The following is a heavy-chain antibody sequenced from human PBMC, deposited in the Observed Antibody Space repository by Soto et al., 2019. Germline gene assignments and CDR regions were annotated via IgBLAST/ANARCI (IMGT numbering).Heavy chain of an antibody. Sequence: SGPTLVNPTHPRTLSCSFSGFSLSADGMCVSWIRQPPGKALEWLALIDWEDNKFYNTPMKTSLTLSKDTSKNHVVITKTDMNPVDTATYYWVRIRSGYWASSYYYGLDVWGQGTIVTVYS. V-gene: IGHV2-70*01. CDR1: GFSLSADGMC. D-gene: IGHD3-3*01. CDR3: VRIRSGYWASSYYYGLDV. CDR2: IDWEDNK. J-gene: IGHJ6*02.